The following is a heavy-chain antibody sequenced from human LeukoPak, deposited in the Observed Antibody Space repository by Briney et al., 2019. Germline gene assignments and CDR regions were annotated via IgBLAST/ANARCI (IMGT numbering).Heavy chain of an antibody. D-gene: IGHD3-16*02. Sequence: GGSLRLSCAASGFMFNIHVMSWVRQAPGKGLEWVSGIIGSGGSTYYADSVKGRFTISRDNSKNTLSLLMNSLRAEDTAIYYCAKASRGFAYRLDFWGQGTLVTVSS. CDR2: IIGSGGST. CDR3: AKASRGFAYRLDF. CDR1: GFMFNIHV. V-gene: IGHV3-23*01. J-gene: IGHJ4*02.